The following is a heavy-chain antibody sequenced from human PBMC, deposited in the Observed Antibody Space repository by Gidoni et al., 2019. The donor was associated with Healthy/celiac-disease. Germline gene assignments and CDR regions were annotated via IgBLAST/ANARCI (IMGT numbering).Heavy chain of an antibody. Sequence: EVQLVESGGGLVQPGRSLRLSCEASGFTFADYAMHWVRQAPGKGLECVSGICWNSGSICYADSVKVRFTISRDNAKNSLYLQMNSLRAEDTALYYCAKEYSSSWYTLYMDVWGKGTTVTVSS. J-gene: IGHJ6*03. V-gene: IGHV3-9*01. CDR3: AKEYSSSWYTLYMDV. D-gene: IGHD6-13*01. CDR1: GFTFADYA. CDR2: ICWNSGSI.